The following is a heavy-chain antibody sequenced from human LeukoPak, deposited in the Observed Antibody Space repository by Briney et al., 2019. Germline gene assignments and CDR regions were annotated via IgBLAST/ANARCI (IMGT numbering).Heavy chain of an antibody. CDR1: GGSFSGYY. Sequence: SETLSLTCAVYGGSFSGYYWSWIRQPPGKGLEWIGEINHSGSTNYNPSLKSRVTISVDTSKNQFSLKLSSVTAADTAVYYCARSRRAGYSSGWYFPQYYYYMDVWGKGTTVTISS. V-gene: IGHV4-34*01. CDR3: ARSRRAGYSSGWYFPQYYYYMDV. CDR2: INHSGST. J-gene: IGHJ6*03. D-gene: IGHD6-19*01.